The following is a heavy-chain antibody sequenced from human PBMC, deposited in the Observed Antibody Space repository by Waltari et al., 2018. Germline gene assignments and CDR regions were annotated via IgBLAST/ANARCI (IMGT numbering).Heavy chain of an antibody. D-gene: IGHD3-10*01. CDR2: ISGSGGST. J-gene: IGHJ4*02. CDR1: GFTFSSYA. CDR3: AKSSLWFGEFKYYFDY. V-gene: IGHV3-23*01. Sequence: EVQLLESGGGLVQPGGSLRLSCAASGFTFSSYAMSWVRQAPGKGLEWVSAISGSGGSTYYADSVKGRFTISRDNSKNTLYLQMNSLRAEDTAVYYCAKSSLWFGEFKYYFDYWGQGTLVTVSS.